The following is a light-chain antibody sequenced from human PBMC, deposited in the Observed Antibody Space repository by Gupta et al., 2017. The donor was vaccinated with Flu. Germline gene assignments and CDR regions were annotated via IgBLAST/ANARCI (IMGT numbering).Light chain of an antibody. Sequence: DIQMTKSPSSLSASVGDRVTITCQASQEINIYLSWYQQKPGKAPNLLIYDGSTLETGVPSRFSGSGSGTDFTFTTISLQPEDFATYYCQQDGNFPITFGRGTKV. J-gene: IGKJ4*01. CDR1: QEINIY. CDR3: QQDGNFPIT. V-gene: IGKV1-33*01. CDR2: DGS.